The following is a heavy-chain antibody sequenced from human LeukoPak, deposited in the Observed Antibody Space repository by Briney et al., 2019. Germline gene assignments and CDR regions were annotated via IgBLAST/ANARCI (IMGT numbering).Heavy chain of an antibody. CDR1: GYIFTSYY. V-gene: IGHV1-46*01. CDR3: ARGAESNYFDF. Sequence: ASVKVSCKASGYIFTSYYMHWVRQAPGQGLEWMGIINRNGDSTTYAQKFQGRDTMTRDTSTSTVYMELNSLRSEDTAVYYCARGAESNYFDFWGQGTLVTVSS. J-gene: IGHJ4*02. CDR2: INRNGDST.